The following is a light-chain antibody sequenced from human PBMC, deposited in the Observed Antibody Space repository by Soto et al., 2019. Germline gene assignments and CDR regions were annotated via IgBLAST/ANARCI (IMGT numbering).Light chain of an antibody. CDR1: SSDVGGYNS. V-gene: IGLV2-14*01. CDR3: SSFTSSMTNV. Sequence: QSVLTQAASVSGSPGQSITISCTGTSSDVGGYNSVSWYQQHPGKAPKLILYDVTDRPSGVSYRFSGSKSGNTASLTISGLQAADEADYFCSSFTSSMTNVFGSGTKVTVL. J-gene: IGLJ1*01. CDR2: DVT.